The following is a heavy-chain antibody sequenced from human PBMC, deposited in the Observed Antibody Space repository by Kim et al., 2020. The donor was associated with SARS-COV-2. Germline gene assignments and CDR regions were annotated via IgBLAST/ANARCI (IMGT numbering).Heavy chain of an antibody. Sequence: SETLSLTCAVYGGSFSGYYWSWIRQPPGKGLEWIGEINHSGSTNYNPSLKSRVTISVDTSKNQFSLKLSSVTAADTAVYYCARLSRMDVWGQGTTVTVSS. CDR3: ARLSRMDV. CDR1: GGSFSGYY. V-gene: IGHV4-34*01. CDR2: INHSGST. J-gene: IGHJ6*02.